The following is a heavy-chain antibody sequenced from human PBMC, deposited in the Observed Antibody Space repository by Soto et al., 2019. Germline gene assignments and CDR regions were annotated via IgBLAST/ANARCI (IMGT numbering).Heavy chain of an antibody. V-gene: IGHV3-23*01. CDR2: ISGSGGNIE. CDR3: AKERTGYYISS. Sequence: GGSLRLSCAASGFTFSSYAMSWVRQAPGKGLEWVSAISGSGGNIEYYADSVRGRFTISRDNSKNTLYLQVNSLRADDTAVYFCAKERTGYYISSWGQGAQVTVSS. CDR1: GFTFSSYA. D-gene: IGHD3-9*01. J-gene: IGHJ5*01.